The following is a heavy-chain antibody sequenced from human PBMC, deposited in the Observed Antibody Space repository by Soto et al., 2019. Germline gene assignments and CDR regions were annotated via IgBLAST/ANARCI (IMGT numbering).Heavy chain of an antibody. D-gene: IGHD6-13*01. J-gene: IGHJ5*02. CDR3: ARDTGRASADL. CDR2: ISHTDRLT. V-gene: IGHV3-48*03. CDR1: GFTFSYYE. Sequence: GGSLRLSCVGSGFTFSYYEMNWVRQAPGKGLERVAFISHTDRLTHYPDSVKGRFTISRDNAKNSLYLHMTSLRVEDTAVYYCARDTGRASADLWGQGTLVTVS.